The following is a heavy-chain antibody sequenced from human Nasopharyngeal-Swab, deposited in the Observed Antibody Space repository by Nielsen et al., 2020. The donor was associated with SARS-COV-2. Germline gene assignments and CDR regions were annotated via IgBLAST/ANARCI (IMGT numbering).Heavy chain of an antibody. D-gene: IGHD3-10*01. CDR1: AGTFISYA. CDR3: ARSKTPHGILWFGELFKLKGYYGMDV. CDR2: IIPIFGTA. Sequence: SVMVFCNASAGTFISYAISWVLHAPGQGLEWMGGIIPIFGTANYSQKFQGRVTITADESTSTAYMEPSSLRSEDTAVYYCARSKTPHGILWFGELFKLKGYYGMDVWGQGTTVTVSS. V-gene: IGHV1-69*13. J-gene: IGHJ6*02.